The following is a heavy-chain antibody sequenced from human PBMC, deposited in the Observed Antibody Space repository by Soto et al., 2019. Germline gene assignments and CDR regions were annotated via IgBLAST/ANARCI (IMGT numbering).Heavy chain of an antibody. CDR2: ISAYIGTT. V-gene: IGHV1-18*01. Sequence: ASVKVSCKASGYTFTSYGISWVRQAPGQGLEWMGWISAYIGTTNYAQKFQGRVTITADKSTGTAYMELSSLRSEDTAVYYCARPVPYYDSSGYYLDAFDIWGQGTMVTVSS. J-gene: IGHJ3*02. D-gene: IGHD3-22*01. CDR3: ARPVPYYDSSGYYLDAFDI. CDR1: GYTFTSYG.